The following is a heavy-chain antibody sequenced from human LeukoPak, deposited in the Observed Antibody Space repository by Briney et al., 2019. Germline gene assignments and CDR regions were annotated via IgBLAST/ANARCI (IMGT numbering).Heavy chain of an antibody. Sequence: GGSLRLSCAASGFTFTSFAMTWVRQAPGKGLEWVSSISGPGSSTYYAESVTGRFTISRDNSRNTLYLQMNSLRAEDTAIYYCAKDHGVAVAGMYYWGQGTLVTVSS. J-gene: IGHJ4*02. V-gene: IGHV3-23*01. CDR2: ISGPGSST. D-gene: IGHD6-19*01. CDR1: GFTFTSFA. CDR3: AKDHGVAVAGMYY.